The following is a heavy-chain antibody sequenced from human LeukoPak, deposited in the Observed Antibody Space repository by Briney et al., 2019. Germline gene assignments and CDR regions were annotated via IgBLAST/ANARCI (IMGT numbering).Heavy chain of an antibody. V-gene: IGHV4-34*01. CDR2: INHSGST. Sequence: SETLSLTCAVYGGSFSGYYWSWIRQPPGKGLEWIGEINHSGSTNYNPSLKSRVTISVDTSKNKFSLKLSSVTAADTAVYYCARDHLRRNDYWGQGTLVTVSS. D-gene: IGHD1-14*01. J-gene: IGHJ4*02. CDR1: GGSFSGYY. CDR3: ARDHLRRNDY.